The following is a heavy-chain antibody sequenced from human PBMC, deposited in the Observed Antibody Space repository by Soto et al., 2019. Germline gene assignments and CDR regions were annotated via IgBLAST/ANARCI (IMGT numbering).Heavy chain of an antibody. Sequence: SVKVSCKASGGTFSSYAISWVRQAPGQGLEWMGGIIPIFGTANYAQKFQGRVTITADESTSTAYMELSSLRSEDTAVYYCALRYYDSSGYSLHWALYYYYGMDVWGQGTTVTVSS. CDR2: IIPIFGTA. CDR1: GGTFSSYA. CDR3: ALRYYDSSGYSLHWALYYYYGMDV. V-gene: IGHV1-69*13. D-gene: IGHD3-22*01. J-gene: IGHJ6*02.